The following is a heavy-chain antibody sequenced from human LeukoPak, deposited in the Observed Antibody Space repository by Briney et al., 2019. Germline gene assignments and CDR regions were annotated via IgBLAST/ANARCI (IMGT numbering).Heavy chain of an antibody. V-gene: IGHV3-48*03. J-gene: IGHJ4*02. Sequence: GGSLRLSCAASGFTFSSYEMNWVRQAPGKGLEWVSYISSTGSTIYYADSVKGRFTISRDNSKYTVYLQMNSLRAEDTAVYYCAKTPGIAVVLYYFDYWGQGMLVTVSS. CDR3: AKTPGIAVVLYYFDY. CDR1: GFTFSSYE. D-gene: IGHD6-19*01. CDR2: ISSTGSTI.